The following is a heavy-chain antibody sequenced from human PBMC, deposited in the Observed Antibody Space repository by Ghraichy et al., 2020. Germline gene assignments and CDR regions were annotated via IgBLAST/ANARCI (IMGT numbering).Heavy chain of an antibody. CDR3: AREGYCSGGSCYYDSSGYYYVFDY. J-gene: IGHJ4*02. D-gene: IGHD2-15*01. V-gene: IGHV3-48*03. CDR2: ISSSGSTI. Sequence: GGSLRLSCAASGFTFSSYEMNWVRQAPGKGLEWVSYISSSGSTIYYADSVKGRFTISRDNAKNSLYLQMNSLRAEDTAVYYCAREGYCSGGSCYYDSSGYYYVFDYWGQGTLVTVSS. CDR1: GFTFSSYE.